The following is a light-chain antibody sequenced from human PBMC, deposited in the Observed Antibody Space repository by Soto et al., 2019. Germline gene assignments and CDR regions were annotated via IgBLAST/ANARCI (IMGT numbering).Light chain of an antibody. V-gene: IGKV1-12*01. CDR3: QQAASFPIT. J-gene: IGKJ1*01. Sequence: DIQMTQSPSSLSASVGDTVTITFRASQTISGWLAWYQQRPGKAPNLLIFDASTLESGVPSRFSGSGSGTDFTLTINGLQPEDFATYYCQQAASFPITFGQGTKVDIK. CDR2: DAS. CDR1: QTISGW.